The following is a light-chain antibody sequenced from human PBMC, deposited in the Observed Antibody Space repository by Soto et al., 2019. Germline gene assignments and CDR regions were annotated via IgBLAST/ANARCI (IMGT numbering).Light chain of an antibody. J-gene: IGKJ4*01. CDR3: QQYNNWPLT. CDR2: GAS. V-gene: IGKV3-15*01. Sequence: EIVMTQSPATLSVSPGERATLSCRASQSVNSNLAWYQQKPGQSPRLLIYGASTRATGIPARFSGSGSWTEFTLTISSLQSEDFAVYHCQQYNNWPLTFGGGTRVEIK. CDR1: QSVNSN.